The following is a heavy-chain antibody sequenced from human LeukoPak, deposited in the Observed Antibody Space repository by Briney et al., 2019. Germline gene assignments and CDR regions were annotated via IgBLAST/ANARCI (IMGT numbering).Heavy chain of an antibody. CDR3: VRVGGGSGSYSPPQYYFDY. CDR2: ISSNGGST. V-gene: IGHV3-64*01. J-gene: IGHJ4*02. Sequence: GGSLRLSCAASGFSFSTYAMHWVRQAPGMRPEYVSAISSNGGSTFYASSVKDRFTISRDNSKNTQFLQMGSLRAEDMAVYYCVRVGGGSGSYSPPQYYFDYWGQGTLVTVSS. CDR1: GFSFSTYA. D-gene: IGHD3-10*01.